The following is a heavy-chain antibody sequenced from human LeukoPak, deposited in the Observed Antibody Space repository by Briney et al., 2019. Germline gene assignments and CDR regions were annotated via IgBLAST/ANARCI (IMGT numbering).Heavy chain of an antibody. J-gene: IGHJ6*03. CDR1: GYTFTSYG. Sequence: EASVKVSCKASGYTFTSYGISWVRQAPGQGLEWMGGIIPIFGTANYAQKFQGRVTITTDESTSTAYTELSSLRSEDTVVYYCARDLRRGYDSSGYYPEDPNVYYYYYMDVWGKGTTVTVSS. CDR2: IIPIFGTA. V-gene: IGHV1-69*05. D-gene: IGHD3-22*01. CDR3: ARDLRRGYDSSGYYPEDPNVYYYYYMDV.